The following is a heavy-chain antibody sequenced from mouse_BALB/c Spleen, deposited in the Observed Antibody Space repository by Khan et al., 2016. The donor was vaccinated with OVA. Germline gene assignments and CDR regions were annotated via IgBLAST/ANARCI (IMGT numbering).Heavy chain of an antibody. J-gene: IGHJ3*01. CDR3: SRSGYGFGAY. CDR2: INPGSGGT. D-gene: IGHD3-2*02. CDR1: GYAFTDYL. Sequence: VQLQESGAELVRPGTSVKVSCKASGYAFTDYLIEWLKQSPGQGLEWIGVINPGSGGTHYNEEFMDRATLTADKSSSTAYMQLSSLTSDDSAVYFCSRSGYGFGAYWGPGTLVTVSA. V-gene: IGHV1-54*01.